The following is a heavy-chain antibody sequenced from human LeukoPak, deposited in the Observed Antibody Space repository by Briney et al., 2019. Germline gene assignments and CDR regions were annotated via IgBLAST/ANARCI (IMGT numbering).Heavy chain of an antibody. J-gene: IGHJ4*02. V-gene: IGHV3-30-3*01. CDR1: GFTFSSYA. Sequence: GGSLRLSCAASGFTFSSYAMQWVRQAPGKGLEWVAGISYGGSNKYYADSVKGRFTISRDNSKNTLYLQMNSLRAEDTAVYYCARDLAPSSGYPKSVFDYWGQGTLVTVSS. CDR2: ISYGGSNK. D-gene: IGHD3-22*01. CDR3: ARDLAPSSGYPKSVFDY.